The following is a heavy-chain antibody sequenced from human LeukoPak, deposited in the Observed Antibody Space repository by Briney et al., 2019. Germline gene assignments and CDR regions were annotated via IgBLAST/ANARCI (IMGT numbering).Heavy chain of an antibody. CDR3: TTELAGTATIPTHF. CDR1: GYTFTGYY. CDR2: VNPYSGGT. J-gene: IGHJ4*02. V-gene: IGHV1-2*02. D-gene: IGHD6-19*01. Sequence: ASVKVSCKASGYTFTGYYVRWVRQAPGQGLEWTGWVNPYSGGTNFAQKFEGRVTTTRDTSISTAYMELSRLRSDDTGMYYCTTELAGTATIPTHFWGQGTLVTVSS.